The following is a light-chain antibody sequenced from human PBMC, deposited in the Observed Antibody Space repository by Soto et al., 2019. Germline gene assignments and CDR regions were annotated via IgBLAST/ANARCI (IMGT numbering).Light chain of an antibody. J-gene: IGKJ2*02. Sequence: EIVVTQSPGTLSLSPGERATLSCRASQSISSTYLAWYQQKRGQAPRLLIYGASSSATGIQDRFSGSGSGTDFTLTINRLEPEDFAVYYCKKYGDSPPRCTFGQGTKLEIK. CDR2: GAS. CDR3: KKYGDSPPRCT. V-gene: IGKV3-20*01. CDR1: QSISSTY.